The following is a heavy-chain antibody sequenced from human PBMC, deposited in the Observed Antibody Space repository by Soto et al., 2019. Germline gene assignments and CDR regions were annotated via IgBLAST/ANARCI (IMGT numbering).Heavy chain of an antibody. J-gene: IGHJ4*02. CDR1: GFTFSSYA. CDR3: ARDIVLVTSTFDY. CDR2: ITDTGGTT. V-gene: IGHV3-23*01. D-gene: IGHD2-21*02. Sequence: RLSCAASGFTFSSYAMSWVRQAPGKGLDWVSAITDTGGTTYYADSVKGRFTISRDNSKNTLYLQMNSLRAEDTAMYYCARDIVLVTSTFDYWGQGTLVTVSS.